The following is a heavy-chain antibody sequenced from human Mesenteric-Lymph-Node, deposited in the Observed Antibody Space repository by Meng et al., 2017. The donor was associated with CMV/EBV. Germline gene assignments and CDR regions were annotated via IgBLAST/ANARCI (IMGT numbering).Heavy chain of an antibody. J-gene: IGHJ4*02. CDR2: IRSKDNNHAT. CDR3: SSVRDGAGF. CDR1: GFTFTPYW. Sequence: GGSLRLSCAASGFTFTPYWIHWVRQAPGRGLEWVGRIRSKDNNHATMYPASLKGRFTISRDDSKNTAYLQMNILKTEDTAVYYCSSVRDGAGFWGQGTLVTVSS. V-gene: IGHV3-73*01. D-gene: IGHD5-24*01.